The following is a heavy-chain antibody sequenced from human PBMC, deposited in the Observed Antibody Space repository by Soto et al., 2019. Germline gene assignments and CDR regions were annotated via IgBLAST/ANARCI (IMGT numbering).Heavy chain of an antibody. CDR2: VNPNSGGS. D-gene: IGHD3-3*01. CDR1: GYTFTGYY. V-gene: IGHV1-2*02. CDR3: ARGRRVLRFLEWHDEAFDI. Sequence: QVQLVQSGAEVKKPGASVKVSCKASGYTFTGYYIHWVRQAPGLGLEWMGWVNPNSGGSNSAQKFQGRVTMTRDTSISTAYMELSSLKSDDTAIYYCARGRRVLRFLEWHDEAFDIWGQGTMVTVSS. J-gene: IGHJ3*02.